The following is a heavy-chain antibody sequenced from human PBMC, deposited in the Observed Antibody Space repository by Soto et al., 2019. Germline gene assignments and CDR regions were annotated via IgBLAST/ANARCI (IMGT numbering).Heavy chain of an antibody. CDR3: ARDYADIAVAGIPLLAH. J-gene: IGHJ4*01. Sequence: QAQLVQSGAEVKKPGASVNVSCKASGFTFIKYAMHWVRQAPGQRPEWMGWINAGNGNTRYSQRWQGRVTITRDTSASTVYMDLSSLRSEDTAVYYCARDYADIAVAGIPLLAHWGQGTLVTVSS. CDR2: INAGNGNT. V-gene: IGHV1-3*01. D-gene: IGHD6-19*01. CDR1: GFTFIKYA.